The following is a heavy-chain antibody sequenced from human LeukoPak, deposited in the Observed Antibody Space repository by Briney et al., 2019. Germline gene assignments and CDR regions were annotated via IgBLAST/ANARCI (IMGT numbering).Heavy chain of an antibody. D-gene: IGHD2-8*01. J-gene: IGHJ6*02. CDR1: GFTFSSYA. CDR3: ARDPCTNGVCYIYYYYYGMDV. CDR2: ISYDGSNK. Sequence: GGSLRLSCAASGFTFSSYAMHWVRQAPGKGLEWVAVISYDGSNKYYADSVKGRFTISRDNPKDTLYLQMNSLRAEDTAVYYCARDPCTNGVCYIYYYYYGMDVWGQGTTVTVSS. V-gene: IGHV3-30*04.